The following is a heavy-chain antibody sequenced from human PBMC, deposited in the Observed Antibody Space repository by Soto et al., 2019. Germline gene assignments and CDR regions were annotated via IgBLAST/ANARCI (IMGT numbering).Heavy chain of an antibody. V-gene: IGHV1-69*05. D-gene: IGHD3-22*01. J-gene: IGHJ6*02. Sequence: SVKVSCKASGGTFSSYAISWVRQAPGQGLEWMGGIIPIIGTANYAQKFQGRVTITTDASTSTAYMELSSLRSEDTAVYYCARDSSGGRIVLVPEGTYPGMDVWGQGTTVTVSS. CDR3: ARDSSGGRIVLVPEGTYPGMDV. CDR2: IIPIIGTA. CDR1: GGTFSSYA.